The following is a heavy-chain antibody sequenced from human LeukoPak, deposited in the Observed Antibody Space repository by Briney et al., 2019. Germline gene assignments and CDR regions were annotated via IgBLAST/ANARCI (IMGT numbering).Heavy chain of an antibody. Sequence: GASVKVSCKASGYTSTGYYMHWVRQAPGQGLEWMGWINPNSGGTNYAQKFQGRVTMTRDTSISTAYMELSRLRSDDTAVYYCARGTPTVVTPSGFDPWGQGTLVTVSS. D-gene: IGHD4-23*01. CDR3: ARGTPTVVTPSGFDP. J-gene: IGHJ5*02. CDR1: GYTSTGYY. CDR2: INPNSGGT. V-gene: IGHV1-2*02.